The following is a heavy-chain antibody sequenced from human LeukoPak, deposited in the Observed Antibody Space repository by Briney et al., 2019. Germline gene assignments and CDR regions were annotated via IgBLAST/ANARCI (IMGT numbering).Heavy chain of an antibody. D-gene: IGHD6-13*01. CDR2: IKQEGTEK. V-gene: IGHV3-7*01. J-gene: IGHJ4*02. CDR1: GFTFSNYW. CDR3: AKGPDIAATHSYYFDY. Sequence: PGGSLRLSCVVSGFTFSNYWMSWVRQAPGKGLEWVANIKQEGTEKYYVDSVKDRFTVSKDNAKNSLYLQMSSLRAEDTAVYYCAKGPDIAATHSYYFDYWGQGTLVTVPS.